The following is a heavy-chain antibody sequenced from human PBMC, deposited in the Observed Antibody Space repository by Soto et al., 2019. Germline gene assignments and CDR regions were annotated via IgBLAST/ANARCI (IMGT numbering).Heavy chain of an antibody. CDR2: INAGNGNT. CDR1: GYTFTSYA. Sequence: GASVKVSCKASGYTFTSYAMHWVRQAPGQRLEWMGWINAGNGNTKYSQKFQGRVTITRDTSASTAYMELSSLRSEDTAVYYCAGKGYDSSGYLASYYYYYGMDVWGQGTTVTVSS. J-gene: IGHJ6*02. V-gene: IGHV1-3*01. CDR3: AGKGYDSSGYLASYYYYYGMDV. D-gene: IGHD3-22*01.